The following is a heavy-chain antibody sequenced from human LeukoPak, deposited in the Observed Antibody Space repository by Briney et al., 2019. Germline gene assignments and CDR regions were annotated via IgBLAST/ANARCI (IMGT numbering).Heavy chain of an antibody. Sequence: GGSLRLSCTASGFTVSSNYMSWVRQAPGKGLEWVSVIYSGGSTYYADSVKDRFTISRDNSKNTLYLQMNSLRAEDTAVYYCARYSAYHYAMDVWGQGTTVTVSS. J-gene: IGHJ6*02. CDR1: GFTVSSNY. CDR3: ARYSAYHYAMDV. V-gene: IGHV3-66*01. CDR2: IYSGGST. D-gene: IGHD2-21*01.